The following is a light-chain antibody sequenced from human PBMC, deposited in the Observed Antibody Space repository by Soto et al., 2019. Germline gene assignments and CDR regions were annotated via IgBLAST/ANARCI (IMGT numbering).Light chain of an antibody. CDR1: QNIGSN. Sequence: EIMMTQSPVALSVSPGERVTLSCSASQNIGSNLAWYQQKPGQAPRLLIYGASTRATGISARFSGSGSGTEFTLTISSLQSEDFAIYYCQQYDQWPPLTFGGGTKLELQ. J-gene: IGKJ4*01. V-gene: IGKV3-15*01. CDR3: QQYDQWPPLT. CDR2: GAS.